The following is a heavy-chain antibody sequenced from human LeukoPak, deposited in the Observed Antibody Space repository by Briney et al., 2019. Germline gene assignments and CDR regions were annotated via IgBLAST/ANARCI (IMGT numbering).Heavy chain of an antibody. Sequence: SETLSLTCAAYDGSFRGYYWSWIRQPPGNGLEWLGETNHSGSTNYNPSFKSRITISVNTSKKQFSHKLTSVTAADTAIYYGAKEKWRYYGSESRIGYFEEWGEGSLVTVSS. CDR3: AKEKWRYYGSESRIGYFEE. CDR2: TNHSGST. D-gene: IGHD3-10*01. CDR1: DGSFRGYY. V-gene: IGHV4-34*01. J-gene: IGHJ4*02.